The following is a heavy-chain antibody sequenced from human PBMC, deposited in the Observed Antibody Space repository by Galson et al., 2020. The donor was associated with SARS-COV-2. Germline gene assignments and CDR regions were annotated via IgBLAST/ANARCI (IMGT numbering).Heavy chain of an antibody. CDR1: GGSLSSGFYY. Sequence: SETLSLTCTVSGGSLSSGFYYWSWIRQPPGKRLEWIGYIYYRGNTNYNPSLRSRVTLSVDTSNNQFSLMLRSVTAADTAVYYWARGAQYSYGPQTPGGIDVWGQGTTVTVSS. V-gene: IGHV4-61*01. CDR3: ARGAQYSYGPQTPGGIDV. D-gene: IGHD5-18*01. CDR2: IYYRGNT. J-gene: IGHJ6*02.